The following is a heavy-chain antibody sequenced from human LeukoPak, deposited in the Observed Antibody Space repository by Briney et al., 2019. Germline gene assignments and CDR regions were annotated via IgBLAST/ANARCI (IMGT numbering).Heavy chain of an antibody. CDR2: IYFSGDT. Sequence: SETLSLTCTVSGGSIRTGDYYWSWIRQPPGKGLEWNGNIYFSGDTSYNPSLKSRLTISLDTSKNQFSLTLTSVTAADTSFYYCARRNFYEYGSGTYPARFDYWGQGILATVSS. CDR3: ARRNFYEYGSGTYPARFDY. CDR1: GGSIRTGDYY. J-gene: IGHJ4*02. D-gene: IGHD3-16*01. V-gene: IGHV4-30-4*01.